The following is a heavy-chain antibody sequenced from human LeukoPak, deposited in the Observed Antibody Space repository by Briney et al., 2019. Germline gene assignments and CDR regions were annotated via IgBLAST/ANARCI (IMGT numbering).Heavy chain of an antibody. V-gene: IGHV3-30*18. CDR3: ANQGSSSPFDY. CDR2: ISYDGSNK. CDR1: GFTFSSYG. Sequence: PGRSLRLSCAASGFTFSSYGMHWVRQAPGKGLEWVAVISYDGSNKYYADSVKGRFTISRDNSKNTLYLQMNSLRAEDTAVYYCANQGSSSPFDYWGQGTLVTVSS. D-gene: IGHD6-13*01. J-gene: IGHJ4*02.